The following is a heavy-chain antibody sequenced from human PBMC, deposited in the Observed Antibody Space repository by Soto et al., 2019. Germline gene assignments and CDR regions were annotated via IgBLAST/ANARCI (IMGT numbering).Heavy chain of an antibody. V-gene: IGHV4-59*01. D-gene: IGHD6-6*01. CDR2: IFSSGST. J-gene: IGHJ4*02. Sequence: PSETLSLTCTVSGGSITSYYWSWIRQSPGKGLEWIGNIFSSGSTNYNPSLKSRVTISVDTSKNQFSLNLSSVTAADTAVYYCARDPISARPFFDYWGQGTLVTVSS. CDR1: GGSITSYY. CDR3: ARDPISARPFFDY.